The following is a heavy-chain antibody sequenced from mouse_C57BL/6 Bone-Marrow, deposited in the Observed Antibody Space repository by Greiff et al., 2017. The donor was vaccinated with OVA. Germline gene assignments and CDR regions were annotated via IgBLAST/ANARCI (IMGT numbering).Heavy chain of an antibody. D-gene: IGHD1-1*01. CDR2: IYPRSGNT. CDR3: ARHYGSSYYAMDY. Sequence: QVHVKQSGAELARPGASVKLSCKASGYTFTSYGISWVKQRTGQGLEWIGEIYPRSGNTYYNEKFKGKATLTADKSSSTAYMELRSLTSEDSAVYFCARHYGSSYYAMDYWGQGTSVTVSS. CDR1: GYTFTSYG. J-gene: IGHJ4*01. V-gene: IGHV1-81*01.